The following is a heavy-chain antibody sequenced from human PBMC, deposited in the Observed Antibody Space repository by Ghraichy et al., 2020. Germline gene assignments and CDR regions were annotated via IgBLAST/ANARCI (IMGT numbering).Heavy chain of an antibody. V-gene: IGHV3-33*01. J-gene: IGHJ6*02. CDR3: ARDTPHDFWSGSGYYYYGMDV. CDR2: IWYDGSNK. Sequence: GSLRLSCAASGFTFSSYGMHWVRQAPGKGLEWVAVIWYDGSNKYYTDSVKGRFTISRDNSKNTLYLQMNSLRAEDTAVYYCARDTPHDFWSGSGYYYYGMDVWGQGTTVTVSS. D-gene: IGHD3-3*01. CDR1: GFTFSSYG.